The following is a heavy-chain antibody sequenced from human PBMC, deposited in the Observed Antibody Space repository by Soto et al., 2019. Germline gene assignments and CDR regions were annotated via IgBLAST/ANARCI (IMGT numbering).Heavy chain of an antibody. CDR1: GYTFTNYA. CDR2: INAGNGNT. V-gene: IGHV1-3*01. CDR3: ARFHLGGKVPFDY. J-gene: IGHJ4*02. Sequence: ASVKVSCKASGYTFTNYAMHWVRQAPGQRLEWMGWINAGNGNTKYSQKFQGRVTMTRDTSTSTVYMELSSLRSEDTAMYYCARFHLGGKVPFDYWGQGTLVTVSS. D-gene: IGHD2-15*01.